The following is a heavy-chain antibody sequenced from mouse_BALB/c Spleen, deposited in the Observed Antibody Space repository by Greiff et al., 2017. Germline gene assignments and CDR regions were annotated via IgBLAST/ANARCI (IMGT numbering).Heavy chain of an antibody. D-gene: IGHD2-3*01. V-gene: IGHV5-6-4*01. J-gene: IGHJ3*01. CDR3: TREGLLPWFAY. CDR2: ISSGGSYT. CDR1: GFTFSSYT. Sequence: EVKLEESGGGLVKPGGSLKLSCAASGFTFSSYTMSWVRQTPEKRLEWVATISSGGSYTYYPDSVKGRFTISRDNAKNTLYLQMSSLKSEDTAMYYCTREGLLPWFAYWGQGTLVTVSA.